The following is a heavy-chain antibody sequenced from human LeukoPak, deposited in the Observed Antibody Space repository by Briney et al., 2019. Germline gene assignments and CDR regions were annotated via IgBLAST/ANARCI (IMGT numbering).Heavy chain of an antibody. CDR1: GGSISGYY. D-gene: IGHD3-3*01. CDR2: IFHSGTT. Sequence: SETLSLTCIVSGGSISGYYWSWIRQSPGKGLEWTGNIFHSGTTNYNPSLKSRVTMSVDTSKNQFSLKLSSVTAADTAVYYCARGPYDFWSGYTQGFDYWGQGTLVTVSS. J-gene: IGHJ4*02. CDR3: ARGPYDFWSGYTQGFDY. V-gene: IGHV4-59*08.